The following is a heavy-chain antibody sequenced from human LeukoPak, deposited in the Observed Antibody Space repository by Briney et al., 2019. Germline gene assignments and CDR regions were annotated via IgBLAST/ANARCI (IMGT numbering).Heavy chain of an antibody. V-gene: IGHV3-21*01. CDR2: ISSSSSYI. CDR1: GFTFSSYS. Sequence: GGSLRLSCAASGFTFSSYSMNWVRQAPGKGLEWVSSISSSSSYIYYADSVKGRFTISRDNAKNSLYLQMNSLRAEDTAEYYCATLTGYYNVAVDYWGQGTLVTVSS. D-gene: IGHD3-9*01. J-gene: IGHJ4*02. CDR3: ATLTGYYNVAVDY.